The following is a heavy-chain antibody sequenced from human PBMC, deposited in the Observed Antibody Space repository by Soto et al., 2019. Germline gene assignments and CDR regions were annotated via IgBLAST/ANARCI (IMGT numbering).Heavy chain of an antibody. J-gene: IGHJ4*02. CDR3: TRVGKFDY. Sequence: GGSLRLRFPGAGFTFADYTMIWFRQAPGKARDGVGLIRSTANGGTTHYAASVHGGFRISRDDSRGIAFLQMNHLKREDTAVYYCTRVGKFDYWGQGTLVTVSS. CDR2: IRSTANGGTT. CDR1: GFTFADYT. D-gene: IGHD1-26*01. V-gene: IGHV3-49*03.